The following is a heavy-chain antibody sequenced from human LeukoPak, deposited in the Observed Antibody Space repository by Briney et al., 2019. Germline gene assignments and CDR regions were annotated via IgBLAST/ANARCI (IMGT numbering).Heavy chain of an antibody. J-gene: IGHJ5*02. V-gene: IGHV4-39*01. CDR2: MYYSGSS. CDR3: ARQYSGYLRNWFDP. Sequence: SETLSLSCNGPGGSISSSSYYWGCIRQPPGKGLERIGRMYYSGSSYYNPSLNSRVTISVDTSMHQFFLKLSSVHAADTAVYYCARQYSGYLRNWFDPWGQGNLVTVSS. CDR1: GGSISSSSYY. D-gene: IGHD5-12*01.